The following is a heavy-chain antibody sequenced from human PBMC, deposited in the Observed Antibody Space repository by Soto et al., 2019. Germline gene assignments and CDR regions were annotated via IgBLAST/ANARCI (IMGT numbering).Heavy chain of an antibody. CDR3: AKGGRFPEARYYFLDV. V-gene: IGHV4-34*01. CDR2: INDSGST. CDR1: GESFSGYY. J-gene: IGHJ6*03. D-gene: IGHD3-3*01. Sequence: QVQLQQRGAGLLKPSETLSLTCVVDGESFSGYYWTWIRQPPGKGLEWIGEINDSGSTNHKPSLNSRVTMSIDTSKTQFTLNLRSVTAADTGVYYCAKGGRFPEARYYFLDVWGNGTTVTVSS.